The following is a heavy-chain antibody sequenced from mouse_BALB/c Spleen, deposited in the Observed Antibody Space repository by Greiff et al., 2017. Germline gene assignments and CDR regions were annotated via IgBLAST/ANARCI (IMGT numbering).Heavy chain of an antibody. CDR3: ARGEIYDGYPYYFDY. D-gene: IGHD2-3*01. J-gene: IGHJ2*01. CDR1: GYTFTSYW. CDR2: INPSNGRT. V-gene: IGHV1S81*02. Sequence: VQLQQPGAELVKPGASVKLSCKASGYTFTSYWMHWVKQRPGQGLEWIGEINPSNGRTNYNEKFKSKATLTVDKSSSTAYMQLSSLTSEDSAVYYCARGEIYDGYPYYFDYWGQGTTLTVSS.